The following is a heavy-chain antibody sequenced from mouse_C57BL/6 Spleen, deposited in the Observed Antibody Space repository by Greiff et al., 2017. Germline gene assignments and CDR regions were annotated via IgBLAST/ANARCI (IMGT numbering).Heavy chain of an antibody. Sequence: FQLQQSGTVLSRPGASGKMSCKTSGSTFTSYWMHWVKQRPGQGLEWIGAIYPGNSDTSYNQKFKGKAKLTSVTPASTAYMELSSLTNEDSAVYSCTNQAWFAYWGQGTLVTVSA. CDR1: GSTFTSYW. CDR3: TNQAWFAY. J-gene: IGHJ3*01. V-gene: IGHV1-5*01. CDR2: IYPGNSDT.